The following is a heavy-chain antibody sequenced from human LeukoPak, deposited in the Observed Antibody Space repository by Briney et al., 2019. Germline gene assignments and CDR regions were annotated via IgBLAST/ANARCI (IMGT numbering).Heavy chain of an antibody. CDR2: INHSGST. CDR3: AGSDSSGYYYVQAPNDAFDI. CDR1: GGSISSSSYY. J-gene: IGHJ3*02. Sequence: PSETLSLTCTASGGSISSSSYYWGWIRQPPGKGLEWIGEINHSGSTNYNPSLKSRVTISVDTSKNQFSLKLSSVTAADTAVYYCAGSDSSGYYYVQAPNDAFDIWGQGTMVTVSS. V-gene: IGHV4-39*07. D-gene: IGHD3-22*01.